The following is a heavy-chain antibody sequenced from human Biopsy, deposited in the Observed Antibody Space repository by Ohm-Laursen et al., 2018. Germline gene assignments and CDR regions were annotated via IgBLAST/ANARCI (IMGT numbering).Heavy chain of an antibody. CDR1: GHTLTGHY. D-gene: IGHD3-10*01. Sequence: ASVKVSCKASGHTLTGHYMHWVRQAPGQGPEWMGWMNPDSGGTKYAQRFQGRVTMTRDTSISTAYMELSSLRSDDTAVYYCARDSGDGSGNYGGCFDPWGQGTLVTVSS. CDR2: MNPDSGGT. CDR3: ARDSGDGSGNYGGCFDP. V-gene: IGHV1-2*02. J-gene: IGHJ5*02.